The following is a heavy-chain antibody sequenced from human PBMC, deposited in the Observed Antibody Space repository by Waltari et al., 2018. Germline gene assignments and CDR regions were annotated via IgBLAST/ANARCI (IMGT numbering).Heavy chain of an antibody. CDR3: SGGEVTGTDF. J-gene: IGHJ4*02. Sequence: EVQVVESGGGLVQRGGSLKLSCATSGFSFSGSTIHWVRQTSGKGLEWVGRIRRQPYNYATAYSASVKGRFTISRDDSKNTAYLQMNNLRTEDTAVYYCSGGEVTGTDFWGQGTLVTVSS. CDR2: IRRQPYNYAT. V-gene: IGHV3-73*01. D-gene: IGHD6-19*01. CDR1: GFSFSGST.